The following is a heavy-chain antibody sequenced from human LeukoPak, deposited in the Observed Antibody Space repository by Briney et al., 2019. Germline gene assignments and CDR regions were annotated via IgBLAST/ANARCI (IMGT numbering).Heavy chain of an antibody. V-gene: IGHV4-59*08. CDR1: GGSISSHY. J-gene: IGHJ6*02. D-gene: IGHD6-19*01. Sequence: PSETLSLTCTVSGGSISSHYWSWIRQPPGKGLEWIGYIYYSGSTNYNPSLKSRVTISVDTSKNQFSLKLSSVTAADTAVYYCARHGSGPWLVLYYYYGMDVWGQGTTVTVSS. CDR3: ARHGSGPWLVLYYYYGMDV. CDR2: IYYSGST.